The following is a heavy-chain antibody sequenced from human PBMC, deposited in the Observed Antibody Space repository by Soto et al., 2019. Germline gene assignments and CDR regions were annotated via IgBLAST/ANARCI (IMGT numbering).Heavy chain of an antibody. D-gene: IGHD6-13*01. CDR2: VHYSGTT. J-gene: IGHJ5*02. CDR1: SGSIGGDGYY. Sequence: QVQLQESGRWLVEPSQTLYLTCTVSSGSIGGDGYYWSWIRHHPGKGLEWNGYVHYSGTTYYNPSLKSRLTLSVDTSKTQFSLNLRTVTAADTAVYYCARGWTAGAGWANWFDLWGQGTLVTVSS. V-gene: IGHV4-31*03. CDR3: ARGWTAGAGWANWFDL.